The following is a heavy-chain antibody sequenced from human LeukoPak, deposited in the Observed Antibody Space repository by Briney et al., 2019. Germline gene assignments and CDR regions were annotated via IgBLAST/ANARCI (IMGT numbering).Heavy chain of an antibody. CDR1: GFTVSSDY. Sequence: GGSLRLSCAASGFTVSSDYMSWVRQAPGKGLEWVASIKRDGSEKYYGDSVKGRFTISRDNARKSLYLQMNSLRAEDTAVYYCATASTTVTNLFDSWGQGTLVTVSS. CDR3: ATASTTVTNLFDS. V-gene: IGHV3-7*03. D-gene: IGHD4-17*01. J-gene: IGHJ4*02. CDR2: IKRDGSEK.